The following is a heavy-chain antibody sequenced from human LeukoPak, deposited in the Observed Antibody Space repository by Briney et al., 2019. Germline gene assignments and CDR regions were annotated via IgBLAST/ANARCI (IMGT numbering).Heavy chain of an antibody. J-gene: IGHJ4*02. D-gene: IGHD6-19*01. CDR3: ARRLRAYYFDY. V-gene: IGHV4-59*08. CDR1: GDSISSYY. Sequence: PSETLSLTCTVSGDSISSYYWSWIRQPPGKGLEWIGYIYYSGSTNYNPSLKSRVTISVDTSKNQFSLKLSSVTAADTAVYYCARRLRAYYFDYWGQGTLVTVSS. CDR2: IYYSGST.